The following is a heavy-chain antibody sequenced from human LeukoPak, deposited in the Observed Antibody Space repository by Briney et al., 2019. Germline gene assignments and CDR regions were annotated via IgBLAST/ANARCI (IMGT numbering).Heavy chain of an antibody. J-gene: IGHJ4*02. CDR1: GGSISSSSYY. D-gene: IGHD2/OR15-2a*01. CDR2: IHYGGST. V-gene: IGHV4-39*01. Sequence: SETLSLTCTVSGGSISSSSYYWGWIRQPPGKGLEWIGNIHYGGSTYYNPSLKSRVTISVDTSKNQFSLKLSSVTAADTAVYYCARGATSLSYFDSRGQGTLVTVSS. CDR3: ARGATSLSYFDS.